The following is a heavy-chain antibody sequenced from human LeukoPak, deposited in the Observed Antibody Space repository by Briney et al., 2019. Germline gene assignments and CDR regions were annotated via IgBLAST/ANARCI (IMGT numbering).Heavy chain of an antibody. CDR1: GFTFSTYW. J-gene: IGHJ4*02. Sequence: GGSLRLSCAASGFTFSTYWMHWVRQAPGKGPVWVSRINDDGGSASYADSVKGRFTISRDNARNSLYLQMNSLRAEDTAIYYCARSGHSSSSFDYWGQGTLVTVSS. CDR3: ARSGHSSSSFDY. V-gene: IGHV3-74*01. D-gene: IGHD6-6*01. CDR2: INDDGGSA.